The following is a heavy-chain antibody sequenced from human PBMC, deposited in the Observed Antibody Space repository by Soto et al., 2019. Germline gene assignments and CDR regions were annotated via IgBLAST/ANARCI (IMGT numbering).Heavy chain of an antibody. CDR1: GYTFTGYY. Sequence: ASVKVSCKASGYTFTGYYMHWVRQATGQGLEWMGWMNPNSGNTGYAQKFQGRVTMTRNTSISTAYMELSSLRSEDTAVYYCAIWGYIWGSYRPNYYYYMDVWGKGTTVTVSS. J-gene: IGHJ6*03. CDR3: AIWGYIWGSYRPNYYYYMDV. V-gene: IGHV1-8*02. CDR2: MNPNSGNT. D-gene: IGHD3-16*02.